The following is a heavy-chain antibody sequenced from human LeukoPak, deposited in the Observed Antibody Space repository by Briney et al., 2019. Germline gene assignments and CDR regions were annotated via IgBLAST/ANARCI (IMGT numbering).Heavy chain of an antibody. CDR3: ARDKSAGADTGSSFYY. D-gene: IGHD3-10*01. CDR1: GGSISSSSYY. Sequence: ETLSLTCTVSGGSISSSSYYWGWIRQPPGKGLEWVATIKQDGSEKYYVDSVKGRFTFSRDNAKNSVYLQMNSLRAEDTAVYYCARDKSAGADTGSSFYYWGQGALVTVSS. V-gene: IGHV3-7*03. CDR2: IKQDGSEK. J-gene: IGHJ4*02.